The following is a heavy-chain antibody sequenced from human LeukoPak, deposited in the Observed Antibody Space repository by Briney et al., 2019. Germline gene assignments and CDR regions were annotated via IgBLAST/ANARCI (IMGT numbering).Heavy chain of an antibody. J-gene: IGHJ6*03. Sequence: SETLSLTCAVYGGSFSGYYWSWIRQPPGKGLEWIGEINHSGGTNYNPSLKSRVTISVDTSKNQFSLKLSSVTAADTAVYYCARGGRGQQQLIYYYYYMDVWGKGTTVTVSS. D-gene: IGHD6-13*01. CDR1: GGSFSGYY. CDR3: ARGGRGQQQLIYYYYYMDV. V-gene: IGHV4-34*01. CDR2: INHSGGT.